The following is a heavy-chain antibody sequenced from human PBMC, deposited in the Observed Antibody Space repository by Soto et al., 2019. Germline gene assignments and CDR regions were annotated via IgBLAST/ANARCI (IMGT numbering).Heavy chain of an antibody. CDR3: ATGIFGSSQDC. D-gene: IGHD6-6*01. J-gene: IGHJ4*02. CDR1: GYTFTSYD. V-gene: IGHV1-8*01. CDR2: MNPNSGNT. Sequence: ASVKVSCKASGYTFTSYDMNWVRQATGQGLEWMGWMNPNSGNTRYAQKFQGRVTMTMNTSISTAYMELSSLRSEDTAVYYCATGIFGSSQDCWGQGTLVTVSS.